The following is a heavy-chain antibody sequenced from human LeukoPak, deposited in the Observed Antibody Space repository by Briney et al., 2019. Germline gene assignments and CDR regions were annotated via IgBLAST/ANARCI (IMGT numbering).Heavy chain of an antibody. D-gene: IGHD2-15*01. Sequence: PGGSLRLSCAASGFTFNTYWMSWVRQAPGKGLGWVANIKEDGSDKYYVDSMKGRFTISRDNAKNSLYLQMNSLRAEDTAVYYCARRGLPDSWGQGTLVTVSS. V-gene: IGHV3-7*05. CDR2: IKEDGSDK. J-gene: IGHJ5*01. CDR3: ARRGLPDS. CDR1: GFTFNTYW.